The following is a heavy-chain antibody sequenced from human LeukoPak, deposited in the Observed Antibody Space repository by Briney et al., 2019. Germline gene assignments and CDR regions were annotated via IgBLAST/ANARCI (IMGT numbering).Heavy chain of an antibody. Sequence: GGSLRLSCAGSGFTFSSYAMHWVRQAPGKGLEWVAVISYDGSNKYYADSVKGRFTISRDNSKNTLYLQMNSLRAEDTAVYYCARDRAAIAYYYMDVWGKGTTVTVSS. CDR3: ARDRAAIAYYYMDV. V-gene: IGHV3-30-3*01. J-gene: IGHJ6*03. D-gene: IGHD2-2*01. CDR1: GFTFSSYA. CDR2: ISYDGSNK.